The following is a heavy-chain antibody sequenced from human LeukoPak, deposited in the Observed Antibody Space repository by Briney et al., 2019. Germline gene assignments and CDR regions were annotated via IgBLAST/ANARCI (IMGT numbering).Heavy chain of an antibody. V-gene: IGHV1-8*01. D-gene: IGHD3-3*01. Sequence: ASVKVSCKASGHTFTSYDMNWVRQAPGQGLEWMGWMNPNSGSTDYAQQFHGRVTMTRNTSINTAYMELSGLRSEDPGVYYCARGGYDFWSGPYSMDVGGQGTRVSVS. CDR2: MNPNSGST. J-gene: IGHJ6*02. CDR3: ARGGYDFWSGPYSMDV. CDR1: GHTFTSYD.